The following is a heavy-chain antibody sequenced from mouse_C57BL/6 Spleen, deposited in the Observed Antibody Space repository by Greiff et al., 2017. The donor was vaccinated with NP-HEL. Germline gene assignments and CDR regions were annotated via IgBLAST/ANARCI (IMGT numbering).Heavy chain of an antibody. Sequence: VQLQQSGPVLVKPGASVKMSCKASGYTFTDYYMNWVKQSHGKSLEWIGVINPYNGGTSYNQKFKGKATLTVDKSSSTAYMELNSLTSEDSAVYYCANYYDYDQAWFAYWGQGTLVTVSA. CDR2: INPYNGGT. CDR1: GYTFTDYY. J-gene: IGHJ3*01. D-gene: IGHD2-4*01. V-gene: IGHV1-19*01. CDR3: ANYYDYDQAWFAY.